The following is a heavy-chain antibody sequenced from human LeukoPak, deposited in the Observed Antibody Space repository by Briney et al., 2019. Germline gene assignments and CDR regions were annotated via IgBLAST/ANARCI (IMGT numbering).Heavy chain of an antibody. Sequence: PSETLPLTCAAYGGSYSGYYWRWIRQPPGKVLEWIGEINHSGSTNYNPSLKSRVTISVDTSKNQFSLKLSSVTAADTAVYYCARAPPRNYGSGSYYNRRWFDPWGQGTLVTVSS. D-gene: IGHD3-10*01. CDR2: INHSGST. V-gene: IGHV4-34*01. CDR3: ARAPPRNYGSGSYYNRRWFDP. CDR1: GGSYSGYY. J-gene: IGHJ5*02.